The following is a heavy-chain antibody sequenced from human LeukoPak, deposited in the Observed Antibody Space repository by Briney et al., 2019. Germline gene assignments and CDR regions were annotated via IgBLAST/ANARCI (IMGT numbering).Heavy chain of an antibody. J-gene: IGHJ4*02. CDR3: ARGEAGANFGY. CDR2: INAGNGNT. D-gene: IGHD1-26*01. V-gene: IGHV1-3*03. CDR1: GYTFTSYY. Sequence: ASVKAACKASGYTFTSYYMHWVRQVPGQRLEWMGWINAGNGNTQYSQAFQGRVTISRDTSASTAYMVLSSLTAADMAVYYCARGEAGANFGYWGQGTLVTVSS.